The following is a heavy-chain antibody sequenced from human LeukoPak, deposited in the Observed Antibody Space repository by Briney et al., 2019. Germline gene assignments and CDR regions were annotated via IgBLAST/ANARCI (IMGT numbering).Heavy chain of an antibody. CDR3: ARGRCSGGSCYPRFDP. J-gene: IGHJ5*02. CDR2: ISAYNGNT. CDR1: GYTFTSYG. V-gene: IGHV1-18*01. D-gene: IGHD2-15*01. Sequence: ASVKVSCKASGYTFTSYGISWVRQAPGQGLEWMGWISAYNGNTNYAQKLHGRVTITTDTSTSTAYMELRSLRSDDTAVYYWARGRCSGGSCYPRFDPWGQGTLVTVSS.